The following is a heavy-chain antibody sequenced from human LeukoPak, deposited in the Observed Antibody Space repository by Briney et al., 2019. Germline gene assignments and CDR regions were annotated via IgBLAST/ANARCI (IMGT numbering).Heavy chain of an antibody. D-gene: IGHD3-10*01. Sequence: EALKISRKGSGYSLTRYWVPWGRQMPGKGLGGVGRIKPSDSYTDYSPSFQGHVTISADKSISTAYLQWNSLKASDTAMYYCARQPYMVRGLYYFDYWGQGTLVTVSS. CDR2: IKPSDSYT. V-gene: IGHV5-10-1*01. CDR1: GYSLTRYW. CDR3: ARQPYMVRGLYYFDY. J-gene: IGHJ4*02.